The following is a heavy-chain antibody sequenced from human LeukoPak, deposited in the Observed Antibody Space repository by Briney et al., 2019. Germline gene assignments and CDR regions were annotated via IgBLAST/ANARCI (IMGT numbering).Heavy chain of an antibody. D-gene: IGHD6-19*01. CDR1: GFTFSSSA. CDR2: ISNNGGYT. J-gene: IGHJ4*02. CDR3: ARCVAVAGTCGY. Sequence: GGSLRLSCVASGFTFSSSAMSWVRQAPGKGLEWVSAISNNGGYTYYADSVQGRFTISRDNSKSTLCLQMNSLRAEDTAVYYCARCVAVAGTCGYWGQGTLVTVSS. V-gene: IGHV3-23*01.